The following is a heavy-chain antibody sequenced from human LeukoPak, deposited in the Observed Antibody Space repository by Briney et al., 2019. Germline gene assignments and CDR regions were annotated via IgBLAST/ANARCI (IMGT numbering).Heavy chain of an antibody. J-gene: IGHJ4*02. Sequence: GGSLRLSCAASGFTFSSYGMHWVRQAPGKGLEWVAVIWYDGSDKYYADSVKGRFTISRVNSKNTLYLQMNSLRAEDTAVYYCARDRQLWFGKNRMGDYFDYWGQGTLVTVSS. D-gene: IGHD3-10*01. CDR2: IWYDGSDK. CDR3: ARDRQLWFGKNRMGDYFDY. CDR1: GFTFSSYG. V-gene: IGHV3-33*01.